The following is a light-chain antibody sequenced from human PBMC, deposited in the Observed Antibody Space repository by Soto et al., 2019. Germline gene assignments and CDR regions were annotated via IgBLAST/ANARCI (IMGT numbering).Light chain of an antibody. CDR3: QKYNHYSPA. Sequence: DIQLTPSPSFLSAAVVDIFTITFLASQGISSYLAWYQQKPGKAPKLLIYAASTLQSGVPSRFSGSGSGTEFTLTISSLQPDDSATYYCQKYNHYSPACGQGTTGDIK. CDR2: AAS. CDR1: QGISSY. V-gene: IGKV1-9*01. J-gene: IGKJ1*01.